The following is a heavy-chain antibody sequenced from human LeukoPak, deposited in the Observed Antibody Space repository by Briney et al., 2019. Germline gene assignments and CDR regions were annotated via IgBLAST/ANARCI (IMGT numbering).Heavy chain of an antibody. Sequence: SETLSLTCTVSGGSISSYYWTWIRQPPGKGLEWIGYIFYSGGSNYNPSLKSRVTISVDTSKNHFSLKLSSVTAADTAVYYCARLGSTFDTWGQGTMVTVSS. V-gene: IGHV4-59*08. CDR2: IFYSGGS. CDR3: ARLGSTFDT. J-gene: IGHJ3*02. CDR1: GGSISSYY. D-gene: IGHD2-2*01.